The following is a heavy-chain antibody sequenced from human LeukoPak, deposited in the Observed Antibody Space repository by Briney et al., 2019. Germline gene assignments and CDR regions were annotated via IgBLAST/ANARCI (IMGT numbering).Heavy chain of an antibody. J-gene: IGHJ4*02. CDR2: IESDGRT. V-gene: IGHV3-74*01. CDR3: ARDGRGPDY. CDR1: GFTLSSRW. Sequence: GGSLRLSRAASGFTLSSRWMHWVRQVPGKGLVSVSCIESDGRTAYADSVKGRFIISRDNAKNTLYLQMNSLRVEDTAVYYCARDGRGPDYWGQGTLVTVSS. D-gene: IGHD3/OR15-3a*01.